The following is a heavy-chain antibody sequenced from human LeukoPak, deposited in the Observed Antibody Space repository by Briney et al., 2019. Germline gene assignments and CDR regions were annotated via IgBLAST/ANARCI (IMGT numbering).Heavy chain of an antibody. CDR3: AKDGYNCIPLDH. CDR2: ITGTGGDT. J-gene: IGHJ4*02. D-gene: IGHD1-20*01. CDR1: GFTFDSYV. V-gene: IGHV3-23*01. Sequence: PGGSLRLSCAASGFTFDSYVMSWVRQAPGKALEGVSFITGTGGDTCYADSVKGRFTISRDNSKNILFLQMNSLRAEDTAIYYCAKDGYNCIPLDHWGQGTLVTVSS.